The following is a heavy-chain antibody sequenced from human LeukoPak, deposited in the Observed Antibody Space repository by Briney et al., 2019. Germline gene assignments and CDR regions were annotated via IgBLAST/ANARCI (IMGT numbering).Heavy chain of an antibody. CDR2: IYYSGST. J-gene: IGHJ4*02. CDR1: GGSISSSSYY. D-gene: IGHD6-13*01. V-gene: IGHV4-39*01. CDR3: ARHQDKLSSSWYVSYFDY. Sequence: PSETLSLTCTVSGGSISSSSYYWGWIRQPPGKGLEWIGSIYYSGSTYYNPPLKSRVIISVDTYKNQFSLKLSSVTAADTAVYYCARHQDKLSSSWYVSYFDYWGQGTLVTVSS.